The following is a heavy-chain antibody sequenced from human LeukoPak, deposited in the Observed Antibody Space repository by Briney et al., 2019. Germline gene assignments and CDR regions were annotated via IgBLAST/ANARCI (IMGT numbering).Heavy chain of an antibody. V-gene: IGHV3-23*01. D-gene: IGHD2-21*01. J-gene: IGHJ4*02. Sequence: GGSLRLSCTVSGFTVSSNSMSWVRQAPGKGLEWVSAISGSGGSTYYADSVKGRFTISRDNSKNTLYLQMNSLRAEDTAVYYCAKDLAGGFDYWGQGTLVTVSS. CDR1: GFTVSSNS. CDR3: AKDLAGGFDY. CDR2: ISGSGGST.